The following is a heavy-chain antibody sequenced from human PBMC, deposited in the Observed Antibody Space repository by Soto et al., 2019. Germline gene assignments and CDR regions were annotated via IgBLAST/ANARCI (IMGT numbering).Heavy chain of an antibody. V-gene: IGHV1-18*04. D-gene: IGHD5-18*01. CDR1: GYTFTSYG. CDR2: ISTYYDNT. Sequence: QVPLVQSGAEVKKPGASVKVSCKASGYTFTSYGIIWVRQAPGQGLEWMRWISTYYDNTNYAQNLRGRDTMTTDTSSSTAYMELRSLRSDDTAVYYCARDPPRRYNSGQGLDYWGQGTLVTVSS. CDR3: ARDPPRRYNSGQGLDY. J-gene: IGHJ4*02.